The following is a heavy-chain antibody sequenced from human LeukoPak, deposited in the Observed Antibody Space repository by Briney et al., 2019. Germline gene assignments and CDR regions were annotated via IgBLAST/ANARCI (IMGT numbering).Heavy chain of an antibody. Sequence: PGGSLRLSCAASGFTFDDYAMHWVRQAPGKGLEWVSGISWNSGSIGYADSVKGRFTISRDNAKNSLYLQMNSLRAEDTALYYCAKAFNGSADYFDYWGQGTLVTVSS. D-gene: IGHD3-10*01. CDR3: AKAFNGSADYFDY. J-gene: IGHJ4*02. CDR2: ISWNSGSI. V-gene: IGHV3-9*01. CDR1: GFTFDDYA.